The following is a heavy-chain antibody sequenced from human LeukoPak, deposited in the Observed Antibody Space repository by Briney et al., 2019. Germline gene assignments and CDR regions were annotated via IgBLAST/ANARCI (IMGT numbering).Heavy chain of an antibody. J-gene: IGHJ5*02. CDR3: TKDPNGDYVGAFEP. CDR1: GFSFSSFA. CDR2: ITGGHYPT. Sequence: GGSLRLSCAASGFSFSSFAMTWVRQPPGKGLEWVSSITGGHYPTYNTDSVKGRFTISRDNSKNTLYLQMNSLGADDTAVYYCTKDPNGDYVGAFEPWGQGTLVTVSS. D-gene: IGHD4-17*01. V-gene: IGHV3-23*01.